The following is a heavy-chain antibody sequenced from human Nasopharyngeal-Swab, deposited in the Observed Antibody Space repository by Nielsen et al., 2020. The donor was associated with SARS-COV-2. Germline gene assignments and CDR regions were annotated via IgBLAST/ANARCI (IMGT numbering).Heavy chain of an antibody. CDR2: ISSSGRTI. CDR3: ARPSRGSYLRDAFDI. CDR1: GFTFSDYY. Sequence: GESLKISCAASGFTFSDYYMSWIRQAPGKGREWVSYISSSGRTIYYAASVQGRFTISRDTAQNSLYLQMDSLRAEDTAVYYCARPSRGSYLRDAFDIWGQGTMVTVSS. D-gene: IGHD1-26*01. V-gene: IGHV3-11*01. J-gene: IGHJ3*02.